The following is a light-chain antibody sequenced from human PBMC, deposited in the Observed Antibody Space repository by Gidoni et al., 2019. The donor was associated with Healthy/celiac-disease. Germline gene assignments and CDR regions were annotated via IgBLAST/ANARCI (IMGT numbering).Light chain of an antibody. J-gene: IGKJ2*01. CDR1: QSVLYSSNNKNY. CDR3: QQYYSTPPT. Sequence: DIVMTPSPASLAVSLGERATINCKSSQSVLYSSNNKNYLAWYHQKPGQPPKLLIYWASTRESGVPDRFSGSGSGTDFTLTISSLQAEDVAVYYCQQYYSTPPTFGQGTKLEIK. CDR2: WAS. V-gene: IGKV4-1*01.